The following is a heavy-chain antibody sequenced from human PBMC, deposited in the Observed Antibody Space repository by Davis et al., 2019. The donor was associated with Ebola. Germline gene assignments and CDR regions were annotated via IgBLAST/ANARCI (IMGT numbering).Heavy chain of an antibody. CDR3: ARSRGYYDSTHPGGHYFDY. V-gene: IGHV4-59*12. J-gene: IGHJ4*02. CDR2: IYYSGRT. Sequence: PSETLSLTCTVSGGSISSYYWSWIRQPPGKGLEWIGYIYYSGRTNYNPSLKSRVTISVDTSKNQFSLKLSSVTAADTAVYYCARSRGYYDSTHPGGHYFDYWGQGTLVTVSS. CDR1: GGSISSYY. D-gene: IGHD3-22*01.